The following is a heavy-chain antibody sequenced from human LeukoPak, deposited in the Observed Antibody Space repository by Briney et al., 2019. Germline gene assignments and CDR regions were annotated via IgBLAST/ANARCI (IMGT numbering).Heavy chain of an antibody. D-gene: IGHD3-10*01. Sequence: AETLSLTCAVYGGSFGGYYWSWIRQPPGKGLEWVGVINHGGSTNYNPSPKSRVTISVDTSKNQFSLKLSSVTAADTAVYYCARGRARGSGSYCNVPYYYYGMDVWGQGTTVTVSS. CDR1: GGSFGGYY. J-gene: IGHJ6*02. CDR3: ARGRARGSGSYCNVPYYYYGMDV. V-gene: IGHV4-34*01. CDR2: INHGGST.